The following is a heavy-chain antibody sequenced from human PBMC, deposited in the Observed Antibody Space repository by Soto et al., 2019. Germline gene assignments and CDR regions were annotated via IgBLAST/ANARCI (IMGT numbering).Heavy chain of an antibody. Sequence: QVQLQESGPGLVKPSETLSLTCTVSGGSISSYYWSWIRQPPGKGLEWIGYIYYSGSTNYNPSLKSRVTISVDTSKNQFSLKLSSVTAADTAVYYCARTASVVKGQWYFDLWGRGTLVTVSS. CDR2: IYYSGST. V-gene: IGHV4-59*08. J-gene: IGHJ2*01. CDR3: ARTASVVKGQWYFDL. CDR1: GGSISSYY. D-gene: IGHD2-15*01.